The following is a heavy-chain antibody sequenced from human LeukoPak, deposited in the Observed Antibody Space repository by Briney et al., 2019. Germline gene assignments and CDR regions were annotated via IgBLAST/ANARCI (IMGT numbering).Heavy chain of an antibody. D-gene: IGHD1-14*01. CDR3: ARFRSDQTDWYFDL. V-gene: IGHV3-48*03. J-gene: IGHJ2*01. CDR2: ISSSGSTI. Sequence: GGSLRLSCAASGFTFSSYEMNWVRQAPGKGLEWVSYISSSGSTIYYADSVKGRITISRDNAKNSLYLQMNSLRAEDTAVYYCARFRSDQTDWYFDLWGRGTLVTVSS. CDR1: GFTFSSYE.